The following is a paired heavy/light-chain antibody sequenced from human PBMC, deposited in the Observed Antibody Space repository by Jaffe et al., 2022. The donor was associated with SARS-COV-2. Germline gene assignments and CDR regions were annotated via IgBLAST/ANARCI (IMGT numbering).Heavy chain of an antibody. CDR2: IHFTGTT. V-gene: IGHV4-59*01. J-gene: IGHJ6*02. D-gene: IGHD2-8*01. CDR1: GGTFGNYY. CDR3: ASRMHTNLDYGMDV. Sequence: QVQLQESGPGLVRPSETLSLTCTVSGGTFGNYYWSWIRQSPGKGLEWIGYIHFTGTTSYNPSLKSRVTISLDTSKNQFSLGLTSVTAADTAVYYCASRMHTNLDYGMDVWGQGTTVTVSS.
Light chain of an antibody. CDR2: GAS. CDR1: QRIGIY. Sequence: DIQMTQSPSSLSASVGDRVTITCRASQRIGIYLHWYQQKPGKAPKLLIYGASSLQSGVPSRFSGSGSGTDFTLTISSLQREDFATYYCQQTYSAPLTFGGGTNVEVK. CDR3: QQTYSAPLT. J-gene: IGKJ4*01. V-gene: IGKV1-39*01.